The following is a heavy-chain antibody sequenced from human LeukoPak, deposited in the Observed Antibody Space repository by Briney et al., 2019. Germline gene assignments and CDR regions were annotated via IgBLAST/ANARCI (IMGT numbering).Heavy chain of an antibody. CDR2: INHSGST. V-gene: IGHV4-34*01. CDR1: GGSFSGYY. CDR3: ARALGRELLIRCEYYYYGMDV. J-gene: IGHJ6*02. D-gene: IGHD1-26*01. Sequence: PSETLSLTCAVYGGSFSGYYWSWIRQPPGKGLEWIGEINHSGSTNYNPSLKSRVTISVDTSKNQFSLKLSSVTAADTAVYYCARALGRELLIRCEYYYYGMDVWGQGTTVTVSS.